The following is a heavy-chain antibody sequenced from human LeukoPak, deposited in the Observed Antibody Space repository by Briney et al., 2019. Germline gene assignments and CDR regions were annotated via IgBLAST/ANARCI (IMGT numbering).Heavy chain of an antibody. CDR1: GGSISSGGYS. V-gene: IGHV4-30-2*03. Sequence: SQTLSLTCAVSGGSISSGGYSWSWIRQPPGKGLEWIGSIYYSGSTYYNPSLKSRVTISVDTSKNQFSLKLSSVTAADTAVYYCARSRAVAGTPERVDYWGQGTLVTVSS. CDR3: ARSRAVAGTPERVDY. D-gene: IGHD6-19*01. CDR2: IYYSGST. J-gene: IGHJ4*02.